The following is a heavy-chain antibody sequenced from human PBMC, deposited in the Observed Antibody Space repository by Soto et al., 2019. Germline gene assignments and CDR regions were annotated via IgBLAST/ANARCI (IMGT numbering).Heavy chain of an antibody. CDR2: ISSSSSYI. V-gene: IGHV3-21*01. J-gene: IGHJ5*02. CDR1: EFTISSYS. CDR3: ARDMDSGYDHNWFDP. D-gene: IGHD5-12*01. Sequence: GGSLRLSCVASEFTISSYSMNWVRQAPGKGLEWVSSISSSSSYIYYADSVKGRLTISRDNAKNSLYLQMNSLRAEDTAVYYCARDMDSGYDHNWFDPWGQGTLVTVSS.